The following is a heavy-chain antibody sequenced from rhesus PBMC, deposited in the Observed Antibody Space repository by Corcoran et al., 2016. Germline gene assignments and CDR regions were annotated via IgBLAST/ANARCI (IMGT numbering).Heavy chain of an antibody. J-gene: IGHJ2*01. CDR3: ASGFGYYYDSAPTGYFDL. V-gene: IGHV4-169*02. CDR1: GGSISSSY. CDR2: IYGSRSST. D-gene: IGHD3-28*01. Sequence: QLQLQESGPGLVKPSETLSVTCAVSGGSISSSYWSWIRQAPGKGLEWIGYIYGSRSSTTYNPSLKCRVTLSVDTSKNQLSLKLSSVTAADTAVYYCASGFGYYYDSAPTGYFDLWGPGTPITISS.